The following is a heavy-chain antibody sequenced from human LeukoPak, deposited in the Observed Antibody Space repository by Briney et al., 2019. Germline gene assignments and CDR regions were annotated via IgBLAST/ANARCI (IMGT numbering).Heavy chain of an antibody. CDR2: INHSGST. D-gene: IGHD6-13*01. J-gene: IGHJ6*03. Sequence: PSETLSLTCAVYGGSFSGYYWSWIRQPPGKGLEWIGEINHSGSTNYNPSLKSRVTISVDTSKNQFSLKLSSVTAADTAVYYCARAGRSSRNYYYYYYMDVWGKGTTVTISS. CDR1: GGSFSGYY. V-gene: IGHV4-34*01. CDR3: ARAGRSSRNYYYYYYMDV.